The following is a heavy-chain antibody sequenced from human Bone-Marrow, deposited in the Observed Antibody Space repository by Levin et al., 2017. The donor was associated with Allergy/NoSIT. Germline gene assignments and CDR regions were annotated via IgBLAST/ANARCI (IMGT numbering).Heavy chain of an antibody. CDR2: ISSSSATI. CDR1: GFTFRSHS. J-gene: IGHJ4*02. CDR3: AKASNLRGSIAAADY. V-gene: IGHV3-48*04. Sequence: GGSLRLSCAASGFTFRSHSMNWVRQAPGRGLEWISYISSSSATIHYADSVKGRFTISRDNARNSLYLQMNSLRGEDSALYYCAKASNLRGSIAAADYWGQGTLVTVSS. D-gene: IGHD6-13*01.